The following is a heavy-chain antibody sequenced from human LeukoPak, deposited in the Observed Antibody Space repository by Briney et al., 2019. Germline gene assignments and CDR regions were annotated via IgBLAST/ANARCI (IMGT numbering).Heavy chain of an antibody. CDR3: ARDYLGSSWYSTFDY. J-gene: IGHJ4*02. CDR2: IKQDGSEK. V-gene: IGHV3-7*01. D-gene: IGHD6-13*01. CDR1: GFTFSSYW. Sequence: GRSLRLSCAASGFTFSSYWMSWVRQAPGKGLEWVANIKQDGSEKYYVDSVKGRFTISRDNAKNSLYLQMNSLRAEDTAVYYCARDYLGSSWYSTFDYWGQGTLVTVSS.